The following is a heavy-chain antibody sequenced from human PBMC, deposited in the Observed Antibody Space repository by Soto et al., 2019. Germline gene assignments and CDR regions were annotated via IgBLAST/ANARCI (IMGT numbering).Heavy chain of an antibody. J-gene: IGHJ6*02. Sequence: GGSLRLSCAASGFTFSSYGMHWVRQAPGKGLEWVAVISYDGSNKYYADSVKGRFTISRDNAKNSLYLQMNSLRAEDAAVYYCAREVGSYCGGDHYPHYYYGMDVWGQGTTVTVSS. CDR1: GFTFSSYG. CDR3: AREVGSYCGGDHYPHYYYGMDV. V-gene: IGHV3-30*03. D-gene: IGHD2-21*02. CDR2: ISYDGSNK.